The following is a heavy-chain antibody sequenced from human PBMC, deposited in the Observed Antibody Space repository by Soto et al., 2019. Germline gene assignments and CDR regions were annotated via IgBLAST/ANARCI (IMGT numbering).Heavy chain of an antibody. CDR3: ARLEGLATISYYFDF. CDR1: DDSINRDKYY. CDR2: IYYRGNA. V-gene: IGHV4-39*01. J-gene: IGHJ4*02. Sequence: QLQLQESGPGLVKPSETLSLTCSVSDDSINRDKYYWGWIRQPPGKGLEWIGSIYYRGNAYYNPSPQTRVTISLDKSKCQFSLKLNSVTAADSAVYFCARLEGLATISYYFDFWGPGALVTVSS. D-gene: IGHD5-12*01.